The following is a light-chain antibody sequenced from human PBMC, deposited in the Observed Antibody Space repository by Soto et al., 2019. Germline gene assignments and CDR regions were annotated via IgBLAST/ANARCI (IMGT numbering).Light chain of an antibody. Sequence: AIRLTQAPSSFPASTGDRGTIMCRASQGIRIHLAWYQVKPCKAPRLLIYLASYLESGVQSRFSGSGSGTDVTLNISSLQSEDFAVYYCPQYFSYPLTFGGGTKVEIK. V-gene: IGKV1-8*01. J-gene: IGKJ4*01. CDR1: QGIRIH. CDR2: LAS. CDR3: PQYFSYPLT.